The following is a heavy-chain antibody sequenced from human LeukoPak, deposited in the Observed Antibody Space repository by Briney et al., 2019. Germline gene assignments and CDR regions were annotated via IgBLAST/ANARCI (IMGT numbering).Heavy chain of an antibody. J-gene: IGHJ4*02. Sequence: GGSLRLSCAASGFTFSSYAMRWVRQAPGKGLEWVSAISGSGGSTYYADSVKGRFTISRDNSKNTLYLQMNSLRAEDTAVYYCAKDRLRVVVENWGQGTLVTVSS. D-gene: IGHD2-2*01. CDR2: ISGSGGST. V-gene: IGHV3-23*01. CDR1: GFTFSSYA. CDR3: AKDRLRVVVEN.